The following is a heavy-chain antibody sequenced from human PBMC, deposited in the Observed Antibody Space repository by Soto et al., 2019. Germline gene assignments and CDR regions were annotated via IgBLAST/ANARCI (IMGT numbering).Heavy chain of an antibody. CDR3: ARVKTVYDYGDPNWFDP. D-gene: IGHD4-17*01. V-gene: IGHV4-39*01. CDR2: IYYSGST. Sequence: QLQLQESGPGLVKPSETLSLTCTVSGGSISSSSYYWGWIRQPPGKGLEWIGRIYYSGSTYYNPSLKSRVTISVDTSKNRFSLKLATVTAADTAVYYCARVKTVYDYGDPNWFDPWGQGTLVTVSS. J-gene: IGHJ5*02. CDR1: GGSISSSSYY.